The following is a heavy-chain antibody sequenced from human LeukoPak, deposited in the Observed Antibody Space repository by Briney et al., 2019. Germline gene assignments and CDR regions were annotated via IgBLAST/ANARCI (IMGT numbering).Heavy chain of an antibody. CDR2: IYHSGST. Sequence: NPSETLSLTCAVSGGSISSSNWWSWVRQPPGKGLEWIGEIYHSGSTNYNPSLKSRVTISVDTSKNQFSLKLSSVTAADTAVYYCARRRITMVRGVIREAWFDPWGQGTLVTVSS. V-gene: IGHV4-4*02. CDR1: GGSISSSNW. D-gene: IGHD3-10*01. CDR3: ARRRITMVRGVIREAWFDP. J-gene: IGHJ5*02.